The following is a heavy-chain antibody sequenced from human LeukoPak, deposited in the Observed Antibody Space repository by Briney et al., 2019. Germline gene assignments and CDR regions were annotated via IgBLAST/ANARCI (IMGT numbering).Heavy chain of an antibody. J-gene: IGHJ4*02. CDR2: INPNSGGT. Sequence: ASVKVSCKASGYTFTGYYMHWVRQAPGQGLEWMGWINPNSGGTNYAQKFQGRVTMTRDTSISTAYMELSRLRPDDTAVYYCARDVKDYGDIDYWGQGTLVTVSS. V-gene: IGHV1-2*02. CDR3: ARDVKDYGDIDY. D-gene: IGHD4-17*01. CDR1: GYTFTGYY.